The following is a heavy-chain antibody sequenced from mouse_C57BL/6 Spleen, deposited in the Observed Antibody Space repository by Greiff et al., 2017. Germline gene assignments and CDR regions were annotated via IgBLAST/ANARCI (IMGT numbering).Heavy chain of an antibody. Sequence: EVQLQESGPELVKPGASVKISCKASGYSFTGYYMNWVKQSPEKSLEWIGEINPSTGGTTYNQKFKAKATLTVDKSSSTAYMQLNSLTSEDSAVYYCARLYGNYDWYFDVWGTGTTVTVSS. CDR2: INPSTGGT. CDR3: ARLYGNYDWYFDV. V-gene: IGHV1-42*01. J-gene: IGHJ1*03. CDR1: GYSFTGYY. D-gene: IGHD2-1*01.